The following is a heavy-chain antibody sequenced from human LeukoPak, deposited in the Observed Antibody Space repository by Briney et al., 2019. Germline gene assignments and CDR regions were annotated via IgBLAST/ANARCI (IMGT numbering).Heavy chain of an antibody. CDR3: AKAASSRASSGYYLTDGGDY. D-gene: IGHD3-22*01. CDR2: ISYDGSNK. CDR1: GFTFSSYA. J-gene: IGHJ4*02. Sequence: PGGSLRLSCAASGFTFSSYAMHWVRQAPGKGLEWVAVISYDGSNKYYADSVKGRFTISRGNSKNTLYLQMNSLRAEDTAVYYCAKAASSRASSGYYLTDGGDYWGQGTLVTVSS. V-gene: IGHV3-30-3*01.